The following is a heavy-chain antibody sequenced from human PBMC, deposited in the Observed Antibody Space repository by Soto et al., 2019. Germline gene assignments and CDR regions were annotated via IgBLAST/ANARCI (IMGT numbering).Heavy chain of an antibody. Sequence: SVKVSCKASGYTFTSYAMHWVRQAPGQRLEWMGWINAGNGNTKYSQKFQGRVTITRDTSASTAYMELSSLRSEDTAVYYCAREYSNYYYFDYWGQGTLVTVSS. J-gene: IGHJ4*02. V-gene: IGHV1-3*01. CDR3: AREYSNYYYFDY. CDR2: INAGNGNT. CDR1: GYTFTSYA. D-gene: IGHD4-4*01.